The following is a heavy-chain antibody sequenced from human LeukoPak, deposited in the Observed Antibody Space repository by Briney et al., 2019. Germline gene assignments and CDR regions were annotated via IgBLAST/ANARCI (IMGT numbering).Heavy chain of an antibody. CDR2: IYYSGST. J-gene: IGHJ3*02. CDR3: ARDLGMGSWFGESDAFDI. D-gene: IGHD3-10*01. V-gene: IGHV4-39*07. CDR1: GGSISSSSYY. Sequence: SETLSLTCTVSGGSISSSSYYWGWIRQPPGKGLEWIGSIYYSGSTYYNPSLKSRVTISVDTSKNQFSLKLSSVTAADTAVYYCARDLGMGSWFGESDAFDIWGQGTMVTVSS.